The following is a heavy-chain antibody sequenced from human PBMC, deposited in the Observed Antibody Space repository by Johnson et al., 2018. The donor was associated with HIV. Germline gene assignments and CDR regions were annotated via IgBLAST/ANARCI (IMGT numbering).Heavy chain of an antibody. D-gene: IGHD4-23*01. CDR2: ISYDGSNK. CDR1: GFLFSSQW. V-gene: IGHV3-30-3*01. J-gene: IGHJ3*02. Sequence: VQLVESGGGVVRPGGSLRLSCAASGFLFSSQWMSWVRQAPGKGLEWVAVISYDGSNKNYADSVKGRFTISRDNSKNTLYLDMKSLKTEDTAVYYCVREIQSYGGNFGGAFDIWGQGTMVTVSS. CDR3: VREIQSYGGNFGGAFDI.